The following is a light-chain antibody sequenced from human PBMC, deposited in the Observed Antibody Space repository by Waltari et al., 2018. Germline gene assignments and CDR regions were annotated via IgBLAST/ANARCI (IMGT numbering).Light chain of an antibody. CDR1: QSVSIY. CDR3: QQRSIWPPLT. CDR2: DAS. V-gene: IGKV3-11*01. J-gene: IGKJ4*01. Sequence: EVVLTQSPATLSLSPGERATLSCRASQSVSIYLAWYQQKPGQAPRPLIYDASNRATGIPARFSGSGSGTDFTLTINSLEPEDFAVYYCQQRSIWPPLTFGGGTKVEIK.